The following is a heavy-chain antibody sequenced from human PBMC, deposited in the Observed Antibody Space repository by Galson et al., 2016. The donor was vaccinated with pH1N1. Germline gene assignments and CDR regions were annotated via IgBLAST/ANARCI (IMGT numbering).Heavy chain of an antibody. V-gene: IGHV1-69*13. Sequence: SVKVSCKASGVTFNIYAVNWVRQAPGQGPEWMGGINSFFRTGEYAQKFQGRVTISADESTRTSYLELSNLRTEDTAVYYCAKRANCGGDCFAFDFWGQGSLVAVSS. CDR2: INSFFRTG. J-gene: IGHJ4*02. CDR1: GVTFNIYA. D-gene: IGHD2-21*02. CDR3: AKRANCGGDCFAFDF.